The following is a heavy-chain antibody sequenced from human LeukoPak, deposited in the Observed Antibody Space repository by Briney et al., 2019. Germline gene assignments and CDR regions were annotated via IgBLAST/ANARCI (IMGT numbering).Heavy chain of an antibody. Sequence: ASVKVSCKASGYTFTGYYMHWVRQAPGQGLEWMGWINPNSGGTNYAQKFQGRVTMTRDTSISTAYMELSRLRSDDTAVYYCARDYEGEGYCSGGSCSYYYYYYMDVWGKGTTVTVSS. V-gene: IGHV1-2*02. J-gene: IGHJ6*03. CDR3: ARDYEGEGYCSGGSCSYYYYYYMDV. D-gene: IGHD2-15*01. CDR1: GYTFTGYY. CDR2: INPNSGGT.